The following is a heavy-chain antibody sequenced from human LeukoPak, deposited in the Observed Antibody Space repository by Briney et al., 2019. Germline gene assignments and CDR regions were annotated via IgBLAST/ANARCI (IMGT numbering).Heavy chain of an antibody. CDR3: ARHTIFCSFINCSPFDP. CDR2: IYTSGST. V-gene: IGHV4-4*07. J-gene: IGHJ5*02. D-gene: IGHD3-3*01. CDR1: GGSISSYY. Sequence: PSETLSLTCTVSGGSISSYYWSWIRQPAGKGLEWIGRIYTSGSTNYNPSLKSRVTMSVDTSKNQFSLKLSSVTAADSAMYYCARHTIFCSFINCSPFDPWGQGTLVTVSS.